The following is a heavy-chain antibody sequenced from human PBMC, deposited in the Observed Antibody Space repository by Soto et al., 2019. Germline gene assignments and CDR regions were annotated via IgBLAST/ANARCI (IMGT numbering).Heavy chain of an antibody. J-gene: IGHJ3*02. CDR1: GFTLSSYA. D-gene: IGHD3-22*01. Sequence: EVQLLESGGGLVQPGGSLRLSCAASGFTLSSYAMSWVRHAPGKGLEWVSAISGSGGSTYYADSVKGRFTISRDNSKNTLYLQMNILRAEDTAVYYCAKDWDYYDSSGYDSDAFDIWGQGTMVTVSS. CDR2: ISGSGGST. CDR3: AKDWDYYDSSGYDSDAFDI. V-gene: IGHV3-23*01.